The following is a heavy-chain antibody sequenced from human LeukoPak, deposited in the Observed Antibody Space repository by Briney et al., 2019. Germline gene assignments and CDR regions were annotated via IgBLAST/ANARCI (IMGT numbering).Heavy chain of an antibody. CDR2: INHSGST. J-gene: IGHJ5*02. CDR3: ARRRPYCTNGVCYSNWFDP. CDR1: GGSFSGYY. V-gene: IGHV4-34*01. Sequence: PSETLPLTCAVYGGSFSGYYWSWIRQPPGKGLEWIGEINHSGSTNYNPSLKSRVTISVDTSKNQFSLKLSSVTAADTAVYYCARRRPYCTNGVCYSNWFDPWGQGTLVTVSS. D-gene: IGHD2-8*01.